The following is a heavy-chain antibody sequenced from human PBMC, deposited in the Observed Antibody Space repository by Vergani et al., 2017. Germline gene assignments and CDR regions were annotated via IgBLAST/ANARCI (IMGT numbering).Heavy chain of an antibody. CDR3: ATKSCGTPGCQIGYFRE. CDR2: ISYDGTQK. J-gene: IGHJ1*01. Sequence: QVHLVESGGGVVQPGRSLRLSCVVSGFTSSYYGMHWVRQAPGKGLVWVAVISYDGTQKYYADSVKGRFTISRDNSKSTLCLQMNSLRTEDTAVYYCATKSCGTPGCQIGYFREWGQGTLVTVSS. V-gene: IGHV3-30*03. D-gene: IGHD1-1*01. CDR1: GFTSSYYG.